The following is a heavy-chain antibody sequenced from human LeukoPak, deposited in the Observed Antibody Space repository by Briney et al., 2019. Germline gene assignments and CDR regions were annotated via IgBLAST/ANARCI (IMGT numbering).Heavy chain of an antibody. D-gene: IGHD6-25*01. V-gene: IGHV3-11*06. J-gene: IGHJ4*02. CDR1: GFTFSDYY. CDR3: ASYSIAAAGFDY. Sequence: GGSLRLSCAASGFTFSDYYMSWIRQAPGKGLEWVSYISSSSSYTNYADSVKGRFTISRDNAKNSLYLQMNSLRAEDTDVYYCASYSIAAAGFDYWGQGTLVTVSS. CDR2: ISSSSSYT.